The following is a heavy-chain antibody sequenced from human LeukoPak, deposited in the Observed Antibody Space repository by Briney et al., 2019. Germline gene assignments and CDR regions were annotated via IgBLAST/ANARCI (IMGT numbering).Heavy chain of an antibody. CDR3: AREAVHYGSGSLDY. V-gene: IGHV4-4*07. Sequence: PSETLSLTCTVSGGSISSYYWSWIRQPAGKGLEWIGRIHSSGSTNYSPSLKSRVTMLLDTSKNQFSLELSSVTAADTAVYYCAREAVHYGSGSLDYWGQGTVVTVSS. CDR2: IHSSGST. CDR1: GGSISSYY. D-gene: IGHD3-10*01. J-gene: IGHJ4*02.